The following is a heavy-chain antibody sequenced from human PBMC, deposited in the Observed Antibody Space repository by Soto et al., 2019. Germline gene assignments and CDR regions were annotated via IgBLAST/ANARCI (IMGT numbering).Heavy chain of an antibody. CDR2: IYPGDSDT. V-gene: IGHV5-51*01. CDR3: ARHSSSRYYYYGMDV. J-gene: IGHJ6*02. D-gene: IGHD6-6*01. CDR1: GYSFTSYW. Sequence: GEALKISCKGSGYSFTSYWIGWVRQMPGKVLEWMGIIYPGDSDTRYSPSFQGQVTISADKSISTAYLQWSSLKASDTAMYYCARHSSSRYYYYGMDVWGQGXTVTVSS.